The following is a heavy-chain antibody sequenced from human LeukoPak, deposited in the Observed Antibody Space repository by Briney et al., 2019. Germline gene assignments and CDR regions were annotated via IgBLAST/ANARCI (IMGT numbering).Heavy chain of an antibody. Sequence: GGSLRLSCAASGFTFSSYGMTWVRQAPGKGLEWVSAISGSGGSKYADSVKGRFTISRDNSKNTLFLQMNSLRAEDTAVYYCAKVQVGGVFDTWGQGTLVTVSS. D-gene: IGHD2-8*02. CDR1: GFTFSSYG. CDR3: AKVQVGGVFDT. J-gene: IGHJ5*02. V-gene: IGHV3-23*01. CDR2: ISGSGGS.